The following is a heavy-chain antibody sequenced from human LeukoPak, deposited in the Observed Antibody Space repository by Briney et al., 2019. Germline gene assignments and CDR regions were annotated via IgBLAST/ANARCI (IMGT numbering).Heavy chain of an antibody. V-gene: IGHV1-46*01. J-gene: IGHJ1*01. Sequence: ASVKVSCKASGYTFTSYYMHWVRQAPGQGLEWMGIINPSGGSTSYAQKFQGRVTMTRDTSTSTVYMELRSLRSEDTAVYYCARDLGHYYDSKKAYFQHWGQGTLDTVSS. CDR2: INPSGGST. D-gene: IGHD3-22*01. CDR3: ARDLGHYYDSKKAYFQH. CDR1: GYTFTSYY.